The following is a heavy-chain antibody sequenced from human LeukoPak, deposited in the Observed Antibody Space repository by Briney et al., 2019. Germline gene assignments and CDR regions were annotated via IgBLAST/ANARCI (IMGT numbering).Heavy chain of an antibody. CDR3: ARAPAYCGGDCRDWFDP. V-gene: IGHV4-34*01. CDR1: GGSFSGYY. D-gene: IGHD2-21*02. J-gene: IGHJ5*02. Sequence: PSETLSLTCAVYGGSFSGYYWSWIRQPPGKGLEWIGEINHSGSTNYNPSLKSRVTISVDTSKNQFSLKLSSVTAADTAVYYCARAPAYCGGDCRDWFDPWDQGTLVTVSS. CDR2: INHSGST.